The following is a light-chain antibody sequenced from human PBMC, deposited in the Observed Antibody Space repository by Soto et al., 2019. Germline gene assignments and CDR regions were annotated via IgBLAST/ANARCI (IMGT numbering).Light chain of an antibody. CDR2: DAS. V-gene: IGKV1-33*01. CDR1: QDITNY. Sequence: DIQMTQSPSSLSASVVDRVTITCQASQDITNYLNWYQQKPGKAPRLLLYDASSLETGVPSRFSGSGSGTDFTFTIGSLQPEDIATYYCQHYDHLPITFGQGTRLEI. J-gene: IGKJ5*01. CDR3: QHYDHLPIT.